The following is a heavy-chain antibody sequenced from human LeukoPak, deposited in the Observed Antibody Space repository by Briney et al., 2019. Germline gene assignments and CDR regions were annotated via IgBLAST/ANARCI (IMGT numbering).Heavy chain of an antibody. CDR2: LYHSDSI. Sequence: PSETLSLTCAVSGYSISSGYYWIWIRQPPGKGLEWIGILYHSDSIYYNPSLESRVTMSVDTSKNQFSLKLSFVTAADTAVYYCARQHDSYHYYYVDVWGTGTTVTVSS. CDR1: GYSISSGYY. V-gene: IGHV4-38-2*01. D-gene: IGHD6-13*01. CDR3: ARQHDSYHYYYVDV. J-gene: IGHJ6*03.